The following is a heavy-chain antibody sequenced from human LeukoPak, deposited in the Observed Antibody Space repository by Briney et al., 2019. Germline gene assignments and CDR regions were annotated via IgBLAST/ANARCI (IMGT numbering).Heavy chain of an antibody. CDR1: GGSISSYY. Sequence: SETLSLTCTVSGGSISSYYWSWIRQPPGKGLEWIGYIYYSGSTNYNPSLKSRVTMSVDTSKNQFSLKVRSVSAADTAVYYCARAGIYSWTFDYWGQGTLVTISS. CDR2: IYYSGST. D-gene: IGHD2-15*01. J-gene: IGHJ4*02. V-gene: IGHV4-59*01. CDR3: ARAGIYSWTFDY.